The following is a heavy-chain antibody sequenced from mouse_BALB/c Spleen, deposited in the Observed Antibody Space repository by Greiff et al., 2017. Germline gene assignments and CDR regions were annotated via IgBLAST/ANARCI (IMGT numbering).Heavy chain of an antibody. D-gene: IGHD2-2*01. V-gene: IGHV2-2*02. CDR3: ARGGYGYDWFAY. CDR2: IWSGGST. CDR1: GFSLTSYG. Sequence: VQLQQSGPGLVQPSQSLSITCTVSGFSLTSYGVHWVRQSPGKGLEWLGVIWSGGSTDYNAAFISRLSISKDNSKSQVFFKMNSLQANDTAIYYCARGGYGYDWFAYWGQGTLVTVSA. J-gene: IGHJ3*01.